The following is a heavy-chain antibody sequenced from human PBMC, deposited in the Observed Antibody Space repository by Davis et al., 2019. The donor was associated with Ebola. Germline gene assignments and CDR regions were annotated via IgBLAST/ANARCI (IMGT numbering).Heavy chain of an antibody. CDR1: GGSISSYY. CDR2: IYYSGST. J-gene: IGHJ5*02. D-gene: IGHD1-14*01. CDR3: ARYTST. Sequence: SETLSLTCTVSGGSISSYYWSWIRQPPGKGLGWIGYIYYSGSTNYNPSLKSRATISVDTSKNQSSLKLSSVTAADTSVYYCARYTSTWGQGTLVTVSS. V-gene: IGHV4-59*01.